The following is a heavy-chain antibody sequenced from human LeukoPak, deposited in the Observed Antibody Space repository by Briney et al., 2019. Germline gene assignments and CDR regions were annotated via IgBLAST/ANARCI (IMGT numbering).Heavy chain of an antibody. Sequence: PGGSLRLSCGASGFTFSSYSMNWFRQAPGKGLEWVSSISSSSSYIYYADSVKGRFTISRDNAKNSLYLQMNSLRAEDTAVYYCARYSKSTGAGTTNLDYWGQGTLVTVSS. D-gene: IGHD1-7*01. V-gene: IGHV3-21*01. CDR3: ARYSKSTGAGTTNLDY. CDR2: ISSSSSYI. J-gene: IGHJ4*02. CDR1: GFTFSSYS.